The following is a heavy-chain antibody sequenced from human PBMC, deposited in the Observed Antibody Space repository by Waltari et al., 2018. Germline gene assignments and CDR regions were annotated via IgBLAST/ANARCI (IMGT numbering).Heavy chain of an antibody. D-gene: IGHD3-22*01. Sequence: QVQLQESGPGLVKPSGTLSLTCAVSGGSISSSNWWSWVRQPPGKGLEWIGEIYHSGSTNYNPSLKSLVTISVDKSKNQFSLKLSSVTAADTAVYYCARDLGGSYYDSSGYTHGDPWGKGTTVTVSS. J-gene: IGHJ6*04. CDR1: GGSISSSNW. CDR2: IYHSGST. V-gene: IGHV4-4*02. CDR3: ARDLGGSYYDSSGYTHGDP.